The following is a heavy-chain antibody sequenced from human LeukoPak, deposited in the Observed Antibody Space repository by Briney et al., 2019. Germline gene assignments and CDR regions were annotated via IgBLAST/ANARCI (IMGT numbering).Heavy chain of an antibody. CDR3: ARQHSETDELFDY. Sequence: GGSLRLSCAASGFTFSNYAMHWVRQAPGKGLEWVAVISYDGSSAYYADSVKGRITFSRDNSKNTLYLQVNSLRGEDTAVYYCARQHSETDELFDYWGQGTLVTVSS. V-gene: IGHV3-30-3*01. CDR2: ISYDGSSA. J-gene: IGHJ4*02. CDR1: GFTFSNYA. D-gene: IGHD1-26*01.